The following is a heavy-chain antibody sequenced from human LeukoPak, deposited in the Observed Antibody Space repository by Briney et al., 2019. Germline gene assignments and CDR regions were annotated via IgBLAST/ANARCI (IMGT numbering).Heavy chain of an antibody. D-gene: IGHD5-24*01. CDR2: ISPTGGST. CDR3: ARDNSVRDEAWWFNP. Sequence: ASVKVSCKAFGYTFTSNYMHWVRQAPGQGPEWMGVISPTGGSTTYAQKFQGRVTLTRDMSTSTDYLELSSLRSDATAVYYCARDNSVRDEAWWFNPWGQGPLVTVAS. J-gene: IGHJ5*02. V-gene: IGHV1-46*01. CDR1: GYTFTSNY.